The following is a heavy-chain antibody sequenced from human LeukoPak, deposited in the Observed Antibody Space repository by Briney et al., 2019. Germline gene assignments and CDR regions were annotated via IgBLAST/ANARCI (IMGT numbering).Heavy chain of an antibody. V-gene: IGHV3-33*01. CDR1: GFTFSSYG. D-gene: IGHD6-13*01. J-gene: IGHJ5*02. CDR2: IWYDGSNK. CDR3: ARDPLERQRLVLGWFDP. Sequence: PGGSLRPSCAASGFTFSSYGMHWVRQAPGKGLEWVAVIWYDGSNKYYADSVKGRFTISRDNSKNTLYLQMNSLRAEDTAVYYCARDPLERQRLVLGWFDPWGQGTLVTVSS.